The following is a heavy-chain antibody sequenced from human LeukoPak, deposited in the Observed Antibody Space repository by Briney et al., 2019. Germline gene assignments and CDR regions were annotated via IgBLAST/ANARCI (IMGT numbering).Heavy chain of an antibody. CDR1: GGSISTTSSY. CDR2: IYYDGST. D-gene: IGHD3-16*01. CDR3: AAGGHGLGYHFDY. J-gene: IGHJ4*02. V-gene: IGHV4-39*07. Sequence: SETLSLTCTVSGGSISTTSSYWGWVRQPPGKGLEWIGSIYYDGSTHYNPSLQSRVTISVDTSKNQFSLNLDSVTAADTAVYYCAAGGHGLGYHFDYWGQGILVTVSS.